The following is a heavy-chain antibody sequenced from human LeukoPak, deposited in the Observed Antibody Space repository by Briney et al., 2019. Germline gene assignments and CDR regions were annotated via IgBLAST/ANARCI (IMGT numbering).Heavy chain of an antibody. D-gene: IGHD3-22*01. V-gene: IGHV4-61*02. CDR2: IYTSGST. Sequence: SQTLSLTCTVSGGSISSGSYYWSWIRQPAGKGLEWIGRIYTSGSTNYNPSLKSRVTISVDTSKNQFSLKLSSVTAADTAVYYRARDDSSGYYLDAFDIWGQGTMVTVSS. J-gene: IGHJ3*02. CDR1: GGSISSGSYY. CDR3: ARDDSSGYYLDAFDI.